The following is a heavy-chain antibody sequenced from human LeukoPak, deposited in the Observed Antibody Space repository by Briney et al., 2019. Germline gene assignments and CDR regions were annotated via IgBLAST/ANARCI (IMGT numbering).Heavy chain of an antibody. Sequence: PGGSLRLSCAASGFAFSVYAMSWLRQPPGKGLEWVSTINANSVSTSYAASVRGRFTISRDNAKDTVYLQLNRLSTDDTATYYCAKPISGGLAVTADWFRPWGQGTLVGVSS. CDR1: GFAFSVYA. CDR2: INANSVST. J-gene: IGHJ5*02. D-gene: IGHD6-19*01. CDR3: AKPISGGLAVTADWFRP. V-gene: IGHV3-23*01.